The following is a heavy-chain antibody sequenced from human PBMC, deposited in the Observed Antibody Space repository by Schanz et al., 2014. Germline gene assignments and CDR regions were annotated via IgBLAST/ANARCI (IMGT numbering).Heavy chain of an antibody. CDR2: LFYTGHS. CDR3: ARQGNIEVAGIFSYIGLDV. V-gene: IGHV4-59*08. D-gene: IGHD6-19*01. CDR1: DASINRYY. J-gene: IGHJ6*02. Sequence: QVQLQESGPGLVKPWETLSLTCTVSDASINRYYWAWIRQPPGKGLEWIGYLFYTGHSNYNPSHKRRVSVSLDTSKKQFSMKLYSVTAADTAVYYCARQGNIEVAGIFSYIGLDVWGQGTTVLVSS.